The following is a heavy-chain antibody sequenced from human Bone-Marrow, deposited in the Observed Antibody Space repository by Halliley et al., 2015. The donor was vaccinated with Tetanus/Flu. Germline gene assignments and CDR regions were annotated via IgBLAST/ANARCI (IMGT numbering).Heavy chain of an antibody. CDR2: IDPTDAYS. Sequence: QLVQSGAEVKKPGESLRISCKGSGYSFTSHWISWVRQMPGKGLEWMGRIDPTDAYSNYSPTFQGHVTISADKSISTAFLQWSSLKASDPAMYYCARTTGYGNYFWFDPWGQGTLVPVSS. CDR3: ARTTGYGNYFWFDP. CDR1: GYSFTSHW. D-gene: IGHD3-22*01. V-gene: IGHV5-10-1*01. J-gene: IGHJ5*02.